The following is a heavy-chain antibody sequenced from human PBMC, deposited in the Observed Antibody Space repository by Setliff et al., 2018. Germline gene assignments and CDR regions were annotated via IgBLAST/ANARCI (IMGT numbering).Heavy chain of an antibody. CDR3: TRASSIAVAGSSI. CDR1: GFTFGDYA. CDR2: IRSKAYGGTT. Sequence: PGGSLRLSCTASGFTFGDYAMSWVRQAPGKGLEWVGFIRSKAYGGTTEYAASVKGRFTISRDDSKSIAYLQMNSLKTEDTAVYYCTRASSIAVAGSSIWGQGTLVTVSS. D-gene: IGHD6-19*01. J-gene: IGHJ4*02. V-gene: IGHV3-49*04.